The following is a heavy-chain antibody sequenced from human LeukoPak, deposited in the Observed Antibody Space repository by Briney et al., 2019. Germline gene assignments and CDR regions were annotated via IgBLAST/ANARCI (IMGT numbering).Heavy chain of an antibody. Sequence: GGSLRLSCAVPGFTVSNNYMSWVRQAPGKGLEWVSLIYSGDKTYYADSVKGRFTISTDNSKNTLYLQMNSLRAEDTAVYYCARGKTVAYYFDDWGQGILVTVSS. CDR3: ARGKTVAYYFDD. J-gene: IGHJ4*02. CDR2: IYSGDKT. V-gene: IGHV3-53*01. CDR1: GFTVSNNY. D-gene: IGHD4-23*01.